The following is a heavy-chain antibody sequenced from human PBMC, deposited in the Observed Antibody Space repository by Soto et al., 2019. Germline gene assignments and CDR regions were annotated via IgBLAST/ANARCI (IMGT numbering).Heavy chain of an antibody. D-gene: IGHD3-10*01. CDR1: GFTFSSST. CDR2: ISSSSSYI. Sequence: SLRLSCTGSGFTFSSSTMTWVRQGPGKGLEWVSSISSSSSYIYFADSLKGRFTISRDNAKNSLYLQMNSLRAEDTAVYYCARDIGEMSAVWGQGTLVTV. V-gene: IGHV3-21*06. CDR3: ARDIGEMSAV. J-gene: IGHJ4*02.